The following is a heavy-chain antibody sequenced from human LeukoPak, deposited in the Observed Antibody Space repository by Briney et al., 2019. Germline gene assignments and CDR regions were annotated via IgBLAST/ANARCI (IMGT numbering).Heavy chain of an antibody. CDR1: GFTFSSYA. Sequence: PGGSLRLSCAASGFTFSSYAMSWVRQAPGKGLEWVSAISGSGGSTYYADSVKGRFTISRDNSKNTLYLQMNSLRAEDTAVYYCAKGPSHYYGSGSYYNYWGQGTLVTVSS. J-gene: IGHJ4*02. CDR3: AKGPSHYYGSGSYYNY. V-gene: IGHV3-23*01. CDR2: ISGSGGST. D-gene: IGHD3-10*01.